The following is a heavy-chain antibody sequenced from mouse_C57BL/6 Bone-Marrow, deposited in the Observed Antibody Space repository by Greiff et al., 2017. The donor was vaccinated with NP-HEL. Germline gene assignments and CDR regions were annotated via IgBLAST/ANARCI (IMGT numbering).Heavy chain of an antibody. CDR3: ARNHYYGSIWFAY. CDR2: VWSGGST. D-gene: IGHD1-1*01. CDR1: GFSLTSYG. J-gene: IGHJ3*01. Sequence: QVQLKESGPGLVQPSQSLSITCTVSGFSLTSYGVHWVRQSPGKGLEWLGVVWSGGSTDYNAAFISRLSISKDNSKSQVFFKMNSLQADDTAIYYCARNHYYGSIWFAYWGQGTLVTVSA. V-gene: IGHV2-2*01.